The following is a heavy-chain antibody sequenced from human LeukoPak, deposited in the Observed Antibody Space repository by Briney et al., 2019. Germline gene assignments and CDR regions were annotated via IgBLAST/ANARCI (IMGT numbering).Heavy chain of an antibody. CDR3: ARLLPDSSSCFDY. CDR1: GYSISSGYY. D-gene: IGHD6-6*01. CDR2: TYHSGST. J-gene: IGHJ4*02. V-gene: IGHV4-38-2*01. Sequence: PSETLSLTCAVSGYSISSGYYWGWIRQPPGKGLEWIGSTYHSGSTYYNPSLKSRVTISVDTSKNQFSLKLSSVTAADTAVYYCARLLPDSSSCFDYWGQGTLVTVSS.